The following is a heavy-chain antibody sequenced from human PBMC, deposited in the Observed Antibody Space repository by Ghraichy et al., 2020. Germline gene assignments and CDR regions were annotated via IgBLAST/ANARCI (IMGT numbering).Heavy chain of an antibody. Sequence: SETLSLTCTVSGGSISSSRYYWGWLRQPPGKGLECIGSIYYSWSTYYNPSLKSRVTISVDTSKNQFSLKLSSVTAADTAVYYCAPSYRGSYSFAPWGQGTLVTVSS. CDR1: GGSISSSRYY. CDR3: APSYRGSYSFAP. V-gene: IGHV4-39*01. CDR2: IYYSWST. J-gene: IGHJ5*02. D-gene: IGHD1-26*01.